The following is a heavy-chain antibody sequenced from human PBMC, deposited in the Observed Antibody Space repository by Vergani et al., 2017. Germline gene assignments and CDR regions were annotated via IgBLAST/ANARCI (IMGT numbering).Heavy chain of an antibody. V-gene: IGHV3-9*01. J-gene: IGHJ4*02. Sequence: EVQLVESGGGLVQPGRSLRLSCAASGFTFDDYAMHWVRQAPGKGLEWVSGISWNSGSIGYADSVKGRFTISRDNAKNSLYLQMNSLRAEDTALYYCAKVGGATPDYWGQGTLVTVSS. CDR3: AKVGGATPDY. CDR1: GFTFDDYA. D-gene: IGHD1-26*01. CDR2: ISWNSGSI.